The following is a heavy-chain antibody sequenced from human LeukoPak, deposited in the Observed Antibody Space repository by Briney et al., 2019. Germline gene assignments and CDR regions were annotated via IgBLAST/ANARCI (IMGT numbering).Heavy chain of an antibody. D-gene: IGHD3-10*01. CDR1: GFTFRTYA. V-gene: IGHV3-23*01. J-gene: IGHJ6*02. CDR3: AKVDGSGSYYKPAQIDV. CDR2: ISGTGTSK. Sequence: PGGTLRLSCAASGFTFRTYAMSWVRQAPGKGLEWVSEISGTGTSKYYADSVKGRFTISRDNSKNMVYLQMNSLRGEDTADYYCAKVDGSGSYYKPAQIDVWGQGTTVTVSS.